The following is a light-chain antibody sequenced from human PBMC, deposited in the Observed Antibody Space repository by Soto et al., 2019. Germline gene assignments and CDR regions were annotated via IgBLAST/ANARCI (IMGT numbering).Light chain of an antibody. Sequence: QSVLTQPPSASGSPGQSVTISCTGTSSDVGGYDYVSWYQQHPGKAPKLIIYEVCKRPSGVPDRFSGSKSGNTAALTISGLQAEDEADYYCNSYTTSSTYVFGTGTKVTVL. CDR2: EVC. CDR1: SSDVGGYDY. V-gene: IGLV2-8*01. J-gene: IGLJ1*01. CDR3: NSYTTSSTYV.